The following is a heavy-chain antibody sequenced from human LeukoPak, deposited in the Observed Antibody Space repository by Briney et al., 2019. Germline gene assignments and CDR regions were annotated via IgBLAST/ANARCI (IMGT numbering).Heavy chain of an antibody. Sequence: GGSLRLSCAASGFTFSRYGMSWVRQAPGKGLEWVSAISGSGGTTYYADSVKGRFTISRDNSKNTLYLQMNSLRAEDTAVYYCALSSSWYGGFFDYWGLGTLVTVSS. CDR3: ALSSSWYGGFFDY. CDR1: GFTFSRYG. J-gene: IGHJ4*02. CDR2: ISGSGGTT. D-gene: IGHD6-13*01. V-gene: IGHV3-23*01.